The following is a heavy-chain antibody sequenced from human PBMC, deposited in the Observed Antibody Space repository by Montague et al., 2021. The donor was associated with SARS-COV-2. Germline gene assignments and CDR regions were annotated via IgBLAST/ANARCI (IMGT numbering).Heavy chain of an antibody. CDR1: GFSLGTSGMC. D-gene: IGHD5-24*01. Sequence: LVKPTQTLTLTCTFSGFSLGTSGMCVSWIRQPPGKGLEWIGYXYYSGSTNYNPSLKSRVTISVDTSKNQFSLKLSSVTAADTAVYYCARVFPRWLQFDPYFDYWGQGTLVTVSS. CDR3: ARVFPRWLQFDPYFDY. J-gene: IGHJ4*02. CDR2: XYYSGST. V-gene: IGHV4-61*08.